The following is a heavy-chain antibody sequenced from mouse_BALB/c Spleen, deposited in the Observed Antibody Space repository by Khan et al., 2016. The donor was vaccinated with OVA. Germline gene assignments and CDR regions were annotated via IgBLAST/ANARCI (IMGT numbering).Heavy chain of an antibody. D-gene: IGHD1-1*01. CDR1: GISITSGNYR. CDR2: IYYSGTV. CDR3: ARDYGRLYWYFDV. Sequence: VQLKQSGPGLVKPSQTVSLTCTVTGISITSGNYRWSWIRQFPGNKLEWIGNIYYSGTVTYNPFLTSRTTITRDTSKNQFFLEMNSLTAEDTATSYGARDYGRLYWYFDVWGAGTTVTVSS. J-gene: IGHJ1*01. V-gene: IGHV3-5*02.